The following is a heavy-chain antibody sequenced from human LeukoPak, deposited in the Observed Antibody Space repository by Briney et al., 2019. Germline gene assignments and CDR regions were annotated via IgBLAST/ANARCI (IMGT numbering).Heavy chain of an antibody. CDR2: IIPILGIA. CDR3: AFVVVAAYATLTLSAYAFDI. V-gene: IGHV1-69*04. D-gene: IGHD2-15*01. Sequence: SVKVFWKASGGTFSSYAISWVRQAPGQGLEWMGRIIPILGIANYAQKFQGRVTITADKSTSTAYMELSSLRSEDTAVYYCAFVVVAAYATLTLSAYAFDIWGQGTMVTVSS. CDR1: GGTFSSYA. J-gene: IGHJ3*02.